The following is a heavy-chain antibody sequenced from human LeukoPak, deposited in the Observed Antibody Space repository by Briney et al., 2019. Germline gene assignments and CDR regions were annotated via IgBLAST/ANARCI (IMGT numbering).Heavy chain of an antibody. Sequence: SETLSLTCAVYGGSFSGYYWSWIRQPPGKGLEWIGEINHSGSTNYNPSLKSRVTISVDTSKNQFSLKLSSVAAADTAVYYCARGGGRVVVIGYYYMDVWGKETTVTVSS. CDR3: ARGGGRVVVIGYYYMDV. CDR2: INHSGST. D-gene: IGHD3-22*01. CDR1: GGSFSGYY. V-gene: IGHV4-34*01. J-gene: IGHJ6*03.